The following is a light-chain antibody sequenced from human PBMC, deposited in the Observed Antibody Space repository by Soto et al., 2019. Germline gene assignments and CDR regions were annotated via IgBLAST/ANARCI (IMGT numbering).Light chain of an antibody. CDR1: QSVRIY. CDR2: DAS. V-gene: IGKV3-11*01. Sequence: EIVLTQSPATLSLSPGERATLSCRASQSVRIYLAWYQPKPGQTPRLLIYDASNRATGIPSRFSDSESASAYTLTISNLELEDFADSYCQHRSNGPLTFGGATKVEIK. CDR3: QHRSNGPLT. J-gene: IGKJ4*01.